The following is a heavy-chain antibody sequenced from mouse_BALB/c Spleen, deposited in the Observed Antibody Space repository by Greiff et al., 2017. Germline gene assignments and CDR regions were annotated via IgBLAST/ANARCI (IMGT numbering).Heavy chain of an antibody. D-gene: IGHD1-1*01. CDR1: GFTFSSYA. J-gene: IGHJ4*01. V-gene: IGHV5-9-4*01. CDR3: ARRTITTVVAKNAMDY. CDR2: ISSGGSYT. Sequence: EVMLVESGGGLVKPGGSLKLSCAASGFTFSSYAMSWVRQSPEKRLEWVAEISSGGSYTYYPDTVTGRFTISRDNAKNTLYLEMSSLRSEDTAMYYCARRTITTVVAKNAMDYWGQGTSVTVSS.